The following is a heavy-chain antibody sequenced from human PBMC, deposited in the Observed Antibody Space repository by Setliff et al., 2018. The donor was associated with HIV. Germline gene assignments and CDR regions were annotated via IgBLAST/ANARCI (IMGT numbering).Heavy chain of an antibody. J-gene: IGHJ4*02. CDR3: TSWGAGGTNSGFDY. D-gene: IGHD2-15*01. CDR2: IKHNGNS. Sequence: PSETLSLTCAVYGGSFSAYYWGWIRHPPGKGLEWIGEIKHNGNSNYNPSLKSRLTLSVDTSQNQFSLKMSSVTAADTAVYYCTSWGAGGTNSGFDYWGQGTLVTVSS. CDR1: GGSFSAYY. V-gene: IGHV4-34*01.